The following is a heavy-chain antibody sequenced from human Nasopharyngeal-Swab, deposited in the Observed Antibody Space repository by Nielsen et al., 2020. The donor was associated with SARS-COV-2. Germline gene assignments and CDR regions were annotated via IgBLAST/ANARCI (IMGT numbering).Heavy chain of an antibody. V-gene: IGHV3-13*05. Sequence: GGSLRLSCAASGFTFSSYDMHWVRQATGKGLEWVSAIGTAGDPYYPGSVKGRFTISRENAKNSLYLQMNSLRAEDTAVYYCAKDRLIQGAILFDYWGQGTLVTVSS. CDR2: IGTAGDP. CDR3: AKDRLIQGAILFDY. D-gene: IGHD1-26*01. J-gene: IGHJ4*02. CDR1: GFTFSSYD.